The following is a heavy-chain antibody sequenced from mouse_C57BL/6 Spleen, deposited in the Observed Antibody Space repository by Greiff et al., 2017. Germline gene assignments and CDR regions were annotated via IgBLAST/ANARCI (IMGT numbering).Heavy chain of an antibody. CDR1: GYTFTSYW. J-gene: IGHJ3*01. CDR3: ARADSSGYRFAY. Sequence: VQLQQPGAELVRPGSSVKLSCKASGYTFTSYWMDWVKQRPGQGLEWIGNIYPSDSETHYNQKFKDKATLTVDKSSSTAYMKLSSLTSEDSAVYYCARADSSGYRFAYWGQGTLVTVSA. D-gene: IGHD3-2*02. CDR2: IYPSDSET. V-gene: IGHV1-61*01.